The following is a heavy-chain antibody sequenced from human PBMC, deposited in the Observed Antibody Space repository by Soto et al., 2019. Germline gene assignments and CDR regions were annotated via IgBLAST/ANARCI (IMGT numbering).Heavy chain of an antibody. CDR2: ILYAGTKQ. D-gene: IGHD4-17*01. J-gene: IGHJ6*02. V-gene: IGHV3-33*05. Sequence: PGCCQRHTGASCACADSGGGRHLIRQAPGKGLEWVAFILYAGTKQYYADSVKGRFTITRDNSKNTLYLGMNSLRGDDTAVYYCARCDYGYGMDVWGQGTTVTVSS. CDR3: ARCDYGYGMDV. CDR1: ACADSGGG.